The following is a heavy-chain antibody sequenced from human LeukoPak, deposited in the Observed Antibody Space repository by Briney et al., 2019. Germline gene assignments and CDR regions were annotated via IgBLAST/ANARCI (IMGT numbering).Heavy chain of an antibody. Sequence: NPSETLSLTCTVSGGSISSSSYYWGWIRQPPGKGLEWIGSIYYSGSTYYNPSLKSRVTISVDTSKNQFPLKLSSVTAADTAVYYCASLQITTLDYWGQGTLVTVSS. CDR2: IYYSGST. D-gene: IGHD3-22*01. CDR3: ASLQITTLDY. J-gene: IGHJ4*02. V-gene: IGHV4-39*01. CDR1: GGSISSSSYY.